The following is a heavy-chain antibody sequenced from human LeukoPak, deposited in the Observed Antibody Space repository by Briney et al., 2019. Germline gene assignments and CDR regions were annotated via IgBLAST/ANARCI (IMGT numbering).Heavy chain of an antibody. J-gene: IGHJ4*02. CDR2: RKYDGGQR. Sequence: PGVSLRLSCTASGFTFTDYLMTWVRQAPAKGPEWVANRKYDGGQRYYVDSVRGRFTISRDNAKNSLFLQMNGLRAEDTAVYYCARRGGSSSRRSPIDYWGQGTLVTVSS. CDR1: GFTFTDYL. D-gene: IGHD6-6*01. V-gene: IGHV3-7*01. CDR3: ARRGGSSSRRSPIDY.